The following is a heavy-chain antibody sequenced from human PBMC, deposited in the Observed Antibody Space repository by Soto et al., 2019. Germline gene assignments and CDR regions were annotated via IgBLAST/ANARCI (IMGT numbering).Heavy chain of an antibody. CDR2: IFWNDDE. CDR1: GFSLSTSEVG. V-gene: IGHV2-5*01. J-gene: IGHJ5*02. Sequence: GSGPTLVNPTQTLPLTCTFSGFSLSTSEVGVGWIRQPPGKALEWLALIFWNDDERYNPSLKRRLTITKDISKNQVVLTMTNMDPMDTATYYCAHSRVFDWFDPWGQGTLATVSS. CDR3: AHSRVFDWFDP. D-gene: IGHD6-13*01.